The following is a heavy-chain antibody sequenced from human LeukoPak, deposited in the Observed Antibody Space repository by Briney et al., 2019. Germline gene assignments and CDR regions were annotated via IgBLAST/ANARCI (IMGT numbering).Heavy chain of an antibody. CDR3: ARDPQVDIVVVPAASAANWFDP. D-gene: IGHD2-2*01. CDR1: GFTFSSYS. J-gene: IGHJ5*02. Sequence: GGSLRLSCAASGFTFSSYSMNWVRRAPGKGLEWVSSISSSSSYIYYADSVKGRFTISRDNAKNSLYLQMNSLRAEDTAVYYCARDPQVDIVVVPAASAANWFDPWGQGTLVTVSS. CDR2: ISSSSSYI. V-gene: IGHV3-21*01.